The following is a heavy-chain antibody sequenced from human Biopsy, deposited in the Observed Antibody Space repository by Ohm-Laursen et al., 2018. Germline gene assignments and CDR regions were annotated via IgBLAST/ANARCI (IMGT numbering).Heavy chain of an antibody. V-gene: IGHV4-4*07. CDR1: GASMTGYF. D-gene: IGHD3-3*01. Sequence: TLSLTWTVSGASMTGYFWTWVRQPAGKGLEWIGHIYTIGDTTYNPSLESRVTMSLDTSKNQFSLKMTFLTAADTAVYFCAREDEGLLRALDLWGQGTMVTVSS. CDR2: IYTIGDT. CDR3: AREDEGLLRALDL. J-gene: IGHJ3*01.